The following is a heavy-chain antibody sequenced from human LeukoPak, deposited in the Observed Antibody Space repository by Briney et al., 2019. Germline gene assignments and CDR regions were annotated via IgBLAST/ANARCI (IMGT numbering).Heavy chain of an antibody. J-gene: IGHJ4*03. V-gene: IGHV3-49*04. D-gene: IGHD3-10*01. CDR2: IRSKSYGGTA. CDR1: GFTSGEYG. CDR3: SRGDSGST. Sequence: PGGSLRLSCTPSGFTSGEYGLTWVPEAPGQGVEWLGFIRSKSYGGTAEYAASVRGRFIISRGESKSIAYLQINRLKTEDTGVYFCSRGDSGSTCGQRALVSVSS.